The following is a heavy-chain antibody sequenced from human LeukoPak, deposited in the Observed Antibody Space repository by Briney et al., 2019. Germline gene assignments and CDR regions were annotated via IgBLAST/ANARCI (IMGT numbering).Heavy chain of an antibody. CDR2: IYYSGST. D-gene: IGHD3-10*01. V-gene: IGHV4-39*01. J-gene: IGHJ4*02. CDR3: AKQKSGSGSYFDH. Sequence: SETLSLTCTVSGGSITSSTYYWGWIRQTPGKGLEWIGSIYYSGSTFYNPSLKSRVTISVDTSKNHFSLKLNSATAADTAVYYCAKQKSGSGSYFDHWGQGTLVTVSS. CDR1: GGSITSSTYY.